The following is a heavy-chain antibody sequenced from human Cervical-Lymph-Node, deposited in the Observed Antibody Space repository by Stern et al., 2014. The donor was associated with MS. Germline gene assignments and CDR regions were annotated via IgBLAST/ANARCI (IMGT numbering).Heavy chain of an antibody. J-gene: IGHJ6*02. V-gene: IGHV1-2*04. D-gene: IGHD6-6*01. CDR2: INPNSGGT. CDR3: ARAGSSDSYGLDV. Sequence: QVQLVESGAEVKKPGASVKVSCKAAGYTFTAYYMHWVRPAPGHGLELMGWINPNSGGTNYAQKFQGWVTMTRDTSITTAYMELSRLRSDDTAVYYCARAGSSDSYGLDVWGQGTTVTVSS. CDR1: GYTFTAYY.